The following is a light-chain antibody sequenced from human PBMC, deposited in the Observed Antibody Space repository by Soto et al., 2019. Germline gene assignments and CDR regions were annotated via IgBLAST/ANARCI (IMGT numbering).Light chain of an antibody. CDR2: AAS. CDR3: QKYNSAPPLT. V-gene: IGKV1-27*01. J-gene: IGKJ4*01. CDR1: QGISNY. Sequence: DIQMTQSPSSLSASVGDRVTITCRPSQGISNYLAWYQQKPGKVPKLLIYAASTLQSGVPSRFSGSGSGTDFTLTISSLQPEDVATYYCQKYNSAPPLTFGGGTKVDIK.